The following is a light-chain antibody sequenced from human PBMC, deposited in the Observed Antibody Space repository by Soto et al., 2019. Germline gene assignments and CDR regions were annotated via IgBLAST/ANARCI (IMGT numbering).Light chain of an antibody. CDR1: QSISSSS. CDR2: GAS. J-gene: IGKJ5*01. Sequence: PGERPTLSCRASQSISSSSFASSQQTPGHAPRLLIFGASSRATGILDSFSGSVYVTDFTLTISRLEPEDFAVYYCQQYGSSPMTFGQGTRLEI. V-gene: IGKV3-20*01. CDR3: QQYGSSPMT.